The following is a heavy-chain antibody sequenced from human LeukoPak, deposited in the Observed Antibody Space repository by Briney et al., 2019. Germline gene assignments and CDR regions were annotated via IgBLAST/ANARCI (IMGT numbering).Heavy chain of an antibody. D-gene: IGHD6-13*01. CDR3: AKDLGSS. V-gene: IGHV3-30*18. Sequence: GRSLRLSCAASGFTFSSYGMHWVRQAPGKGLEWVAVISYDGSNKYYADSVKGRFTISRDNSKNTLYLQMNSLRAEDTAVYYCAKDLGSSWGQGTLATVSS. J-gene: IGHJ4*02. CDR2: ISYDGSNK. CDR1: GFTFSSYG.